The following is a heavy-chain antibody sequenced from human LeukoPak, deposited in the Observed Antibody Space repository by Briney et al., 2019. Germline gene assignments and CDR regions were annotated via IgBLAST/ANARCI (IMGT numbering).Heavy chain of an antibody. Sequence: SAETLSLPCTVSGDSISGYTWSWTRQPAGMGLEWIGRVYSSGSTSYNPSFESRVTISLDTSKNQFSLKLNSMTAADSAVYFCARETYHRAWYGDLWGQGALVTVSS. CDR3: ARETYHRAWYGDL. CDR2: VYSSGST. CDR1: GDSISGYT. D-gene: IGHD6-19*01. V-gene: IGHV4-4*07. J-gene: IGHJ5*02.